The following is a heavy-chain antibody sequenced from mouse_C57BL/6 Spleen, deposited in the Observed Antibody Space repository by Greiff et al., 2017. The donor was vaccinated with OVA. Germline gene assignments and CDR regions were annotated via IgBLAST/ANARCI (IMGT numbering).Heavy chain of an antibody. CDR1: GFTFSSYA. J-gene: IGHJ2*01. D-gene: IGHD2-5*01. Sequence: EVNLVESGEGLVKPGGSLKLSCAASGFTFSSYAMSWVRQTPEKRLEWVAYISSGDDYIYYADTVKGRFTISRDNARNTLYLQMSSLKSEDTAMYYCTRVTIYSNYLDYWGQGTTLTVSS. CDR3: TRVTIYSNYLDY. CDR2: ISSGDDYI. V-gene: IGHV5-9-1*02.